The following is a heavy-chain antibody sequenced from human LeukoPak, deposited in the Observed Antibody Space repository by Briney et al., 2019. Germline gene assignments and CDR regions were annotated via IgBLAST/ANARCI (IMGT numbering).Heavy chain of an antibody. J-gene: IGHJ6*03. V-gene: IGHV1-46*01. CDR1: GYTFISYY. CDR3: ARGVRYYYDSSGSAVYYYYHMDV. CDR2: INPSGGST. Sequence: ASVKVSCKASGYTFISYYMHWVRQAPGQGLEWLGMINPSGGSTGYAQKFQGRVTMTRDASTSTVYMELSSLRSEDTAVYYCARGVRYYYDSSGSAVYYYYHMDVWGEGTTVTISS. D-gene: IGHD3-22*01.